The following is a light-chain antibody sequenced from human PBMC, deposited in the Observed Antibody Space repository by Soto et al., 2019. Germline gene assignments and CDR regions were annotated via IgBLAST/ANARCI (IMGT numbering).Light chain of an antibody. CDR1: QGISSY. CDR3: QQLSSYPRT. CDR2: AAS. V-gene: IGKV1-9*01. J-gene: IGKJ1*01. Sequence: IQLTQSPSSLSASVGDRVTITCRASQGISSYLAWYQQTPGKAPKLLIYAASTLQSGVPSRFIGSGSGADFTLTISSLQPDDFATYYCQQLSSYPRTFGQGTKVEIK.